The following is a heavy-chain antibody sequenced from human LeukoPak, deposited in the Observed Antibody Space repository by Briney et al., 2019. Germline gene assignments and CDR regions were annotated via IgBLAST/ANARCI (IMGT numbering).Heavy chain of an antibody. D-gene: IGHD6-13*01. CDR2: INPNSGGT. CDR1: GYTFTGYY. V-gene: IGHV1-2*06. Sequence: ASVKVSCKASGYTFTGYYMHWVRQAPGQGLEWMGRINPNSGGTNYAQKFQGRVTMTRDTSISTAYMELSSLRSEDTAVYYCAWPSGNNGYSSSWYTPDYWGQGTLVTVSS. CDR3: AWPSGNNGYSSSWYTPDY. J-gene: IGHJ4*02.